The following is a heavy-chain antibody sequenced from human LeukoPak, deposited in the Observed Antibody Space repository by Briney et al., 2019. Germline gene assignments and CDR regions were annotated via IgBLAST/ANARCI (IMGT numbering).Heavy chain of an antibody. V-gene: IGHV3-7*01. CDR3: TRAVTTSDGY. Sequence: GGSLRLSCAGSGFTFSTYWMTWVRQAPGKGLEWVASIKQDGGETYYVDSVKGRFTISRDNAKNSLYLQMNSLRAEDTAVYYCTRAVTTSDGYWGQGTLVTVSS. CDR2: IKQDGGET. D-gene: IGHD4-17*01. CDR1: GFTFSTYW. J-gene: IGHJ4*02.